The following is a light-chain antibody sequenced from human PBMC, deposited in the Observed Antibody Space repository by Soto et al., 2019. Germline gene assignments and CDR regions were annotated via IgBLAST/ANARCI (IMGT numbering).Light chain of an antibody. V-gene: IGKV4-1*01. CDR2: WAS. Sequence: DIVMTQSPDSLSVSLGERASINFNSIQIVLYSSKNKNYLAWYQQKPGQPPKLLIYWASTRESGVPDRFSGSGSGTDFTLTISSLQAGDVAVYYCQQYYSTPPTFGGGTKVDIK. CDR1: QIVLYSSKNKNY. J-gene: IGKJ4*01. CDR3: QQYYSTPPT.